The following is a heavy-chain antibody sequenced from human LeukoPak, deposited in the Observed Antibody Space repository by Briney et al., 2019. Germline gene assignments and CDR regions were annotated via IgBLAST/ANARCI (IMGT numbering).Heavy chain of an antibody. Sequence: PGGSLRLSCATSGFSFSSYAMSWVRQAPGKGLEWVSAMSSSDDGRYYAASVRGRFTISRDNAKNSLYLQMNSLRAEDTAVYYCARDPTSSWETAFDIWGQGTMVTVSS. CDR3: ARDPTSSWETAFDI. D-gene: IGHD1-26*01. CDR1: GFSFSSYA. J-gene: IGHJ3*02. CDR2: MSSSDDGR. V-gene: IGHV3-23*01.